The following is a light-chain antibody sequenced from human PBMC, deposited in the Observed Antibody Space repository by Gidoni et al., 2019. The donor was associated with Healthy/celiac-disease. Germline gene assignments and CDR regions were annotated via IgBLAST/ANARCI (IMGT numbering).Light chain of an antibody. CDR2: GAS. CDR1: QSVSSSY. J-gene: IGKJ1*01. V-gene: IGKV3-20*01. Sequence: EIVLTQSPGTLSWSPGERATLSCRASQSVSSSYLDWYQQKPGQAPRLLIYGASSRATGIPDRFSGSRSGTDFTLTIRRLEPENFAVYYCQQSPGTFGQGTKVEIK. CDR3: QQSPGT.